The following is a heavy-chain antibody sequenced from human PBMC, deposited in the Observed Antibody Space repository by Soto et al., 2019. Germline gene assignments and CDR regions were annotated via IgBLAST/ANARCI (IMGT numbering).Heavy chain of an antibody. CDR1: GFSLSTGGMC. CDR3: ARELDTAMVDY. Sequence: SGPTLVNPTQTLTLTCAFSGFSLSTGGMCVSWIRQPPGKALEWLARIDWDDDKYYSTSLKTRLTISKDTSKNQVVLTMTNMEPVDTATYYCARELDTAMVDYWGQGTLVTVSS. D-gene: IGHD5-18*01. J-gene: IGHJ4*02. CDR2: IDWDDDK. V-gene: IGHV2-70*11.